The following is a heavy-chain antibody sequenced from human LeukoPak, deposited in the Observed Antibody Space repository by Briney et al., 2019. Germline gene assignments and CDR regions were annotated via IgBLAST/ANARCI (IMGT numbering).Heavy chain of an antibody. Sequence: SETLSITCTVSGCSISSYYWKWIRQRPGKGLEWIGYIYYSGSTNYNPSLKSRVTISVDTSKNQFSLKLSSVTAADTAVYYCARAPGIAVFGRQRWFDPWGQGTLVTVSS. CDR1: GCSISSYY. CDR3: ARAPGIAVFGRQRWFDP. J-gene: IGHJ5*02. CDR2: IYYSGST. V-gene: IGHV4-59*01. D-gene: IGHD6-19*01.